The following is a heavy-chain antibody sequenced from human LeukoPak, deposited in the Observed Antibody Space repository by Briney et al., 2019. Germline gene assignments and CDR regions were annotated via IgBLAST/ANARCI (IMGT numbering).Heavy chain of an antibody. D-gene: IGHD6-13*01. CDR3: AREISWYRGIDY. Sequence: GGSLRLSCAASGFTVSNIYMTWVRQAPGKGLEWVSVIYSGGSTYYADSVKGRFTISRDSSENTLHLQMNSLRAEDTAVYYCAREISWYRGIDYWGQGTLVTVSS. V-gene: IGHV3-66*01. J-gene: IGHJ4*02. CDR1: GFTVSNIY. CDR2: IYSGGST.